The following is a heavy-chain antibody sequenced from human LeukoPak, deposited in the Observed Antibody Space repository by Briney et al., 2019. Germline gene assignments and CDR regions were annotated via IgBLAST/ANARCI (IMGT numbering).Heavy chain of an antibody. CDR2: IYYSGST. J-gene: IGHJ3*02. V-gene: IGHV4-59*01. Sequence: SEILSLTCTVSGGSISSYYWSWIRQPPGKGLEWIGYIYYSGSTNYNPSLKSRVTISVDTSKNQFSLKLSSVTAADTAVYYCARDRRGVWFGELLPTSAFDIWGQGTMVTVSS. D-gene: IGHD3-10*01. CDR3: ARDRRGVWFGELLPTSAFDI. CDR1: GGSISSYY.